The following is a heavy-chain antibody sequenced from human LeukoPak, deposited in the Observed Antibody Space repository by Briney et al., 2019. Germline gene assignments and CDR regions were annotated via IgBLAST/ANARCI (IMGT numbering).Heavy chain of an antibody. CDR1: GFTFSSYS. Sequence: GGSLRLSCAASGFTFSSYSMNWVRQAPGKGLEWVSYISSSSSTIYYADSVKGRFTISIDNAKNSLYLKMNSLRAEDTAVYYCARGKAFDMDVWGKGTTVTVSS. CDR3: ARGKAFDMDV. CDR2: ISSSSSTI. J-gene: IGHJ6*03. D-gene: IGHD3-10*01. V-gene: IGHV3-48*01.